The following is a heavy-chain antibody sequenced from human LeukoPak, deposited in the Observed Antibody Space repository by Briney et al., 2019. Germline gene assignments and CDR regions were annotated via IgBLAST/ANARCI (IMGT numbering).Heavy chain of an antibody. CDR1: VGSISSSGYY. V-gene: IGHV4-39*01. CDR2: VDYSGST. J-gene: IGHJ4*02. CDR3: AHSRWSLSPDY. D-gene: IGHD2-8*01. Sequence: PSETLSLTCTVSVGSISSSGYYWGWIRQPPRKGLEWIGSVDYSGSTYYNPSLKSRVTISVDTSKNRFSLKLSSVTAADTAVYYCAHSRWSLSPDYWGQGTLVTVSS.